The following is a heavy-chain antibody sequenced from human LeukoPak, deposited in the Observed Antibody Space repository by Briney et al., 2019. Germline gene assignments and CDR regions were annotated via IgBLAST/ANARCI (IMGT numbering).Heavy chain of an antibody. CDR3: ARDITMVRGEDC. J-gene: IGHJ4*02. D-gene: IGHD3-10*01. Sequence: GGSLRLSCAASGFIFSSCSMNWVRQAPGKGLEWVSSISSSSDYIYYADSVKGRFTVSRDNAKNSLYLQMNSLRAEDTAVYYCARDITMVRGEDCWGQGTLVTVSS. CDR1: GFIFSSCS. V-gene: IGHV3-21*01. CDR2: ISSSSDYI.